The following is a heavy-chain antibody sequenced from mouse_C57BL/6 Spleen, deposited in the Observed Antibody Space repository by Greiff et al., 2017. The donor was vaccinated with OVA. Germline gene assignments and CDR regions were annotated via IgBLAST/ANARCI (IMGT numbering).Heavy chain of an antibody. V-gene: IGHV7-3*01. CDR3: ARYQGTDLYWYYGV. Sequence: EVKLMESGGGLVQPGGSLSLSCAASGFTFTDYYMSWVRQPPGKALEWLGFIRNKANGYTTEYSASVKGRFTISRDNSQSILYLQMNALRAEDSATYYCARYQGTDLYWYYGVWGTGTTVTVSS. CDR1: GFTFTDYY. CDR2: IRNKANGYTT. J-gene: IGHJ1*03.